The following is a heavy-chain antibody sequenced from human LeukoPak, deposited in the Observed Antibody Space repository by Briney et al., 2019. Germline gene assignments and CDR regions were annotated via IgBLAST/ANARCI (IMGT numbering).Heavy chain of an antibody. CDR3: ARGNSYGYYYYGMDV. CDR1: GFTFSSYW. CDR2: IYSDGSRT. Sequence: GGSLRLSCAASGFTFSSYWMHWVRQAPGKGLVWVSRIYSDGSRTSYADSVKGRFTISRDNAKNTLFLQMSSLRAEDTAVYYCARGNSYGYYYYGMDVWGQGTTVTVSS. D-gene: IGHD5-18*01. V-gene: IGHV3-74*01. J-gene: IGHJ6*02.